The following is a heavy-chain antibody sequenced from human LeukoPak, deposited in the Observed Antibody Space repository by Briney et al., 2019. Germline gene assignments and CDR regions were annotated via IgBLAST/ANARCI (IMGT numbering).Heavy chain of an antibody. J-gene: IGHJ4*02. D-gene: IGHD5-12*01. CDR3: ARGLRTDSGYDDGEDH. CDR2: ISSSSNII. V-gene: IGHV3-48*01. Sequence: PGGSLRLSCAASGFTFSNYNMNWVRQPPGKGLQWVSYISSSSNIIYYADSVKGRFTISRDNAKNSLFLQMNSLRAEDTAVYYCARGLRTDSGYDDGEDHWGQGTLVTVSS. CDR1: GFTFSNYN.